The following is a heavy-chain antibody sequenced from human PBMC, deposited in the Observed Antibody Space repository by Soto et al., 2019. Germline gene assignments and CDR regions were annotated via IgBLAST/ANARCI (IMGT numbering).Heavy chain of an antibody. Sequence: EVQLLESGGGLVQPGWSLRLSCTASGFTFTNYAMTWVRQAPGKGLESVSISSGSGSGGSTNYADSVKGRFTITRDNSKNTVYLQINSLRVEDTAVYYCAKDRDDYRNYVFDYWGQGTLVTVSS. D-gene: IGHD4-4*01. CDR3: AKDRDDYRNYVFDY. CDR2: SSGSGSGGST. J-gene: IGHJ4*02. CDR1: GFTFTNYA. V-gene: IGHV3-23*01.